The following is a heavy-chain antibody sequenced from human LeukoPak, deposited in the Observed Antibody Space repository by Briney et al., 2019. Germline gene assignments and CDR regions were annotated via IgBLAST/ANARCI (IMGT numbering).Heavy chain of an antibody. J-gene: IGHJ4*02. Sequence: SQTRSLTCTVAAGSISSSSYYWGWIRQPPGNGLEWIGSIYYSGSTYYNPSLKSRVTISVDTSKNQFSLKLSSVTAADTAVYYCARHSIGATTDFDYWGQGTLVTVSS. CDR1: AGSISSSSYY. V-gene: IGHV4-39*01. D-gene: IGHD1-26*01. CDR3: ARHSIGATTDFDY. CDR2: IYYSGST.